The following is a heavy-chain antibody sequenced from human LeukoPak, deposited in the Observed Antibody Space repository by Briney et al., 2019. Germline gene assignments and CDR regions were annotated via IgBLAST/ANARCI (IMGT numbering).Heavy chain of an antibody. D-gene: IGHD3-22*01. CDR2: INPNSGGT. J-gene: IGHJ4*02. CDR3: ARNHYDSSTFDY. Sequence: AASVKVSCKASGYTFTGYYMHWVRQAPGQGLEWMGWINPNSGGTNYAQKFQGRVTMTRDTSIGTAYMELSRLRSDDTAVYYCARNHYDSSTFDYWGQGTLVTDSS. V-gene: IGHV1-2*02. CDR1: GYTFTGYY.